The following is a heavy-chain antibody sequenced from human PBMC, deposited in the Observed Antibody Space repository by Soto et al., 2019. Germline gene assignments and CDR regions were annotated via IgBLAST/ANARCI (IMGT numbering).Heavy chain of an antibody. CDR1: GGTFSSYA. D-gene: IGHD3-16*01. V-gene: IGHV1-69*12. J-gene: IGHJ6*02. CDR3: AGGIRSYYYYYGMDV. CDR2: IIPIFGTA. Sequence: QVQLVQSGAEVKKPGSSVKVSCKASGGTFSSYAISWVRQAPGQGLEWMGGIIPIFGTANYAQKFQGRVTITADESTSTASRERSSLRSEDTAVYYCAGGIRSYYYYYGMDVWGQGTTVTVSS.